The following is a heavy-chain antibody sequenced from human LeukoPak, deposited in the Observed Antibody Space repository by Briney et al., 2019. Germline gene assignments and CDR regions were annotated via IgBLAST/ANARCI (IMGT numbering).Heavy chain of an antibody. V-gene: IGHV1-2*02. D-gene: IGHD1-26*01. CDR2: INPNSGGT. J-gene: IGHJ6*03. CDR3: ASDSGSSSSDVYYYYYYMDV. CDR1: GYTFTGYY. Sequence: ASVKVSCKASGYTFTGYYMHWVRQAPGQGLEWMGWINPNSGGTNYAQKFQGRVTMTRDTSISTAYMELSRLRSDDTAVYYCASDSGSSSSDVYYYYYYMDVWGKGTTVTVSS.